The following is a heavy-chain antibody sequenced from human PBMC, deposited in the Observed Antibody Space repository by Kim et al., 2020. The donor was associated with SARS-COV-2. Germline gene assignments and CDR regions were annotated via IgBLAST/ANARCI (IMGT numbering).Heavy chain of an antibody. J-gene: IGHJ6*04. D-gene: IGHD3-10*02. Sequence: NTNPALQSRVTMSVDPSKIQFSLKLRSVTAADTAVYYCASCLCFRKESMDVWGKGTTVTVSS. V-gene: IGHV4-34*01. CDR3: ASCLCFRKESMDV.